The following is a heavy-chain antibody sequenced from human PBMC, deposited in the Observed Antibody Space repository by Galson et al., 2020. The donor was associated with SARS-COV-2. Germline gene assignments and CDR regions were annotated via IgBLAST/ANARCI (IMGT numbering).Heavy chain of an antibody. V-gene: IGHV3-21*01. Sequence: TGGSLRLSCAASGFTFSTYSMNWVRQAPGKGLEWVSFISSSSSNIYYADSVKGRFTISRDNAKNSLYLQMNSLRAEDTAVYYCARALLRTICGVITGALDALDLWGQGTMVTVSS. CDR1: GFTFSTYS. J-gene: IGHJ3*01. CDR2: ISSSSSNI. CDR3: ARALLRTICGVITGALDALDL. D-gene: IGHD3-3*01.